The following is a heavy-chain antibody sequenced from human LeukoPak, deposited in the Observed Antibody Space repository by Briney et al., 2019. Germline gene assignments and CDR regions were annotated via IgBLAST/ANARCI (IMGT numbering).Heavy chain of an antibody. CDR1: GCSISSYY. CDR2: IYTSGST. CDR3: ARDRYCSSTSCYPFTWFDP. D-gene: IGHD2-2*01. Sequence: SETLSLTCTVSGCSISSYYWSWIRQPAGKGLEWIGRIYTSGSTNYNPPLKSRVTMSVDTSTNQFSMRLSSVAAADTAVYYCARDRYCSSTSCYPFTWFDPWGQGTLVTVSS. V-gene: IGHV4-4*07. J-gene: IGHJ5*02.